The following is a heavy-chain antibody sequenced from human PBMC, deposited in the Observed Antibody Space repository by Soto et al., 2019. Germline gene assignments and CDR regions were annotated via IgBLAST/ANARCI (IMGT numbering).Heavy chain of an antibody. CDR2: INHSGST. CDR3: ARDQNVDGFVS. Sequence: SETLSLTCAVYGGSFSGYYWSWIRQPPGRGLEWIGEINHSGSTNYNPSLKSRVTISVDTSKNQFSLKLSSVTAVDTAVYYCARDQNVDGFVSWGQGTLVTVPS. V-gene: IGHV4-34*01. CDR1: GGSFSGYY. J-gene: IGHJ5*02. D-gene: IGHD2-15*01.